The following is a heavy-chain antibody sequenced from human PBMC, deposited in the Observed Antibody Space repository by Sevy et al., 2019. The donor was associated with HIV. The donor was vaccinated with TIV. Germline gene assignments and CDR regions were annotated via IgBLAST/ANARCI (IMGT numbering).Heavy chain of an antibody. CDR1: GFTFSSYS. V-gene: IGHV3-21*01. Sequence: GGSLRLSCAASGFTFSSYSLSWVRRAPGKGLEWVSSISGSSSYIYHTDSVKGRFTISRDNAKNSLDLQMNSLRAEDTAVYYCTRHVDVTSSWYQTYSFYYMDVWGKGTTVTVSS. D-gene: IGHD6-13*01. CDR2: ISGSSSYI. J-gene: IGHJ6*03. CDR3: TRHVDVTSSWYQTYSFYYMDV.